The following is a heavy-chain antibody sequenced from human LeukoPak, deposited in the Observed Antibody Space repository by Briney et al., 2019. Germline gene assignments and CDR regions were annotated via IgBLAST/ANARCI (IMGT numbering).Heavy chain of an antibody. CDR3: ARGRNIVVLPAAAPPYFDN. J-gene: IGHJ4*02. V-gene: IGHV1-69*13. CDR1: GGTFISYA. Sequence: GASVKVSCKASGGTFISYAISWVRQAPGQGLEWMGGIIPIFGTANYAQKFQGRVTITADESTSTAYMELSSLRTEDTAVYYCARGRNIVVLPAAAPPYFDNWGQRALVTASS. D-gene: IGHD2-2*01. CDR2: IIPIFGTA.